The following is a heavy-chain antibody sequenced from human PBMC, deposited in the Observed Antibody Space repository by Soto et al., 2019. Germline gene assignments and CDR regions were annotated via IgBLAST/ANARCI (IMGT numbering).Heavy chain of an antibody. D-gene: IGHD3-22*01. CDR3: ASGRAPYYDTSGYSY. CDR2: IYYSGST. Sequence: QVQLQESGPGLVKPSETLSLTCTVSGGSISSYYWSWIRQPPGKGLEWIGYIYYSGSTNYNPSLTSQVPISVDPPTNQFSLRLSSGTAADTAVYSCASGRAPYYDTSGYSYWGQGTLVTVSS. J-gene: IGHJ4*02. CDR1: GGSISSYY. V-gene: IGHV4-59*08.